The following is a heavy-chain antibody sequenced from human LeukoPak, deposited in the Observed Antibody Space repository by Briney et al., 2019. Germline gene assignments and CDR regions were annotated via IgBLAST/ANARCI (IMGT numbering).Heavy chain of an antibody. CDR3: ARLGYCSSTSCLNQNWFDP. Sequence: PSETLSLTCTVSGGSISSYYWSWVRQPPGKGLEWIGEINHSGSTNYNPSLKSRVTISVDTSKNQFSLKLSSVTAADTAVYYCARLGYCSSTSCLNQNWFDPWGQGTLVTVSS. CDR1: GGSISSYY. CDR2: INHSGST. J-gene: IGHJ5*02. V-gene: IGHV4-34*01. D-gene: IGHD2-2*01.